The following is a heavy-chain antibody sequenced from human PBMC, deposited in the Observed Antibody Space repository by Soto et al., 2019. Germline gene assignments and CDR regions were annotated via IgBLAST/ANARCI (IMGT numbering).Heavy chain of an antibody. Sequence: PGGSLRLSCAASGFTFSSYAMSWVRQAPGKGLEWVSAISGSGGSTYYADSVKGRFTISRGNSENTLYLQMNSLRAEDTAVYYCAKDGPYCGGDCHLNWFDLWGQGTLVTVSS. CDR1: GFTFSSYA. V-gene: IGHV3-23*01. D-gene: IGHD2-21*02. CDR2: ISGSGGST. J-gene: IGHJ5*02. CDR3: AKDGPYCGGDCHLNWFDL.